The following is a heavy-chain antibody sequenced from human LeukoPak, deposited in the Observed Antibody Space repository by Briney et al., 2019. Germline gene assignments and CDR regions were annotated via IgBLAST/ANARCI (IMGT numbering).Heavy chain of an antibody. V-gene: IGHV4-30-4*01. CDR1: GGSTSSEDYY. Sequence: SQTLSLTCTVSGGSTSSEDYYWIWIRQPPGKGLEWIGYIYYSGSTYYNPSLKSRVTISVDTSKNHFSLKLSSVTAADTAVYYCASTVTWNFRHWGPGTLVTVSS. CDR2: IYYSGST. CDR3: ASTVTWNFRH. J-gene: IGHJ1*01. D-gene: IGHD4-17*01.